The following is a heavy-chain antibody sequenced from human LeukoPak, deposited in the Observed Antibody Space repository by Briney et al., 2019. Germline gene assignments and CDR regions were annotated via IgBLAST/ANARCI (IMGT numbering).Heavy chain of an antibody. D-gene: IGHD6-6*01. CDR2: IYWNDAK. V-gene: IGHV2-5*01. CDR3: AHRRLGTSSSFDP. Sequence: KKSGPTLVNPTQTLTPTCSFSGFSPSTSGVGVGCIRQPPGEALEWLALIYWNDAKRYSPSLQTRLAITKDTSKNQVVLTMTHMDPVDTATYYCAHRRLGTSSSFDPWGQGALVTVSS. J-gene: IGHJ5*02. CDR1: GFSPSTSGVG.